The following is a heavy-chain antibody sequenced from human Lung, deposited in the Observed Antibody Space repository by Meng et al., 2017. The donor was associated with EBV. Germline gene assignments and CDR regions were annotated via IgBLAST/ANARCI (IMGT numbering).Heavy chain of an antibody. J-gene: IGHJ5*02. CDR2: IYPSGSP. CDR3: AREGAVSLYYLFDP. Sequence: QVQRQESGHGQLKPSETRSLTCIVYGASISRYYWSWIRQHAGKGLEWIGRIYPSGSPNYNPSLKSRVTMSVDTSKNQFSLKLSSVTAADTAVYYCAREGAVSLYYLFDPWGQGTLVTVSS. D-gene: IGHD1-26*01. V-gene: IGHV4-4*07. CDR1: GASISRYY.